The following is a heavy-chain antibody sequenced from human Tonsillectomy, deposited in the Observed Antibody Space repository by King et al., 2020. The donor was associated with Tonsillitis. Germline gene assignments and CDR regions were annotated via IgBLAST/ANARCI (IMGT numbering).Heavy chain of an antibody. Sequence: QLQESGPGLVKPSETLSLTCTVSGGSISSYYWSWIRQPPGKGLEWIGYIYYSGSTNYNPSLKSRVTISVDTSKNQFSLKLSSVTAADTAVYYCARIMTGTLYFDYWGQGTLVTVSS. J-gene: IGHJ4*02. CDR2: IYYSGST. CDR1: GGSISSYY. D-gene: IGHD1-7*01. CDR3: ARIMTGTLYFDY. V-gene: IGHV4-59*01.